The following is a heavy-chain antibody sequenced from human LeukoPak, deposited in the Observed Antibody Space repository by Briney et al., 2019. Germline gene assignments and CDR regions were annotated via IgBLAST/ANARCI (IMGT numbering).Heavy chain of an antibody. V-gene: IGHV4-4*07. J-gene: IGHJ5*02. CDR2: IYTSGST. CDR3: ARSDYDILTGYSRFDP. D-gene: IGHD3-9*01. Sequence: PSETLSLTCTVSGESISGFYWTWIRQPAGKGLEWIGRIYTSGSTNYNPSLKSRVTISVDTSKNQFSLKLSSVTAADTAVYYCARSDYDILTGYSRFDPWGQGTLVTVSS. CDR1: GESISGFY.